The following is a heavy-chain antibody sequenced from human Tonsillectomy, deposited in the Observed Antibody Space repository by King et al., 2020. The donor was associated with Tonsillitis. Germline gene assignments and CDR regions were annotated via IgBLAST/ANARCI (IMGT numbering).Heavy chain of an antibody. CDR3: ARDVGYSSGWKKYFDY. J-gene: IGHJ4*02. Sequence: VQLVQSGAEVKKPGASVKVSCKASGYTFTSYGISWVRQAPGQGLEWMGWISAYNGNTNYAQKLQGRVNMTTDTSTSTGYMELRSLRSDDTAVYHCARDVGYSSGWKKYFDYWGQGTLVTVSS. CDR2: ISAYNGNT. V-gene: IGHV1-18*04. D-gene: IGHD6-19*01. CDR1: GYTFTSYG.